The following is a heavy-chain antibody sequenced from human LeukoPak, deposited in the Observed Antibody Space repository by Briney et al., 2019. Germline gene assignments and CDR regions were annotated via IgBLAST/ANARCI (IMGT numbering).Heavy chain of an antibody. CDR2: IYYSGST. Sequence: SETLSLTCTVSGVSISSYYRSWIRQPPGKRPEWIGYIYYSGSTNYNPSLKSRVTISVDMSKNQFSLKLNSVTAADTAVYYCARANYFDYWGQGTLVTVSS. J-gene: IGHJ4*02. CDR1: GVSISSYY. V-gene: IGHV4-59*01. CDR3: ARANYFDY.